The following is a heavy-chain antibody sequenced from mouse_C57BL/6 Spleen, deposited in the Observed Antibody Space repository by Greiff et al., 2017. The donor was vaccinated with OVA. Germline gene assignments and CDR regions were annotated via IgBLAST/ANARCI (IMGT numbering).Heavy chain of an antibody. D-gene: IGHD1-1*01. V-gene: IGHV5-4*01. CDR2: ISDGGSYT. CDR1: GFTFSSYA. Sequence: EVQGVESGGGLVKPGGSLKLSCAASGFTFSSYAMSWVRQPPEKRLEWVATISDGGSYTYYPDTVKGRFTISRDNAKNNLYLQMSHLKSEDTAMYYCEREIYYYEGFAYWGQGTLVTVSA. J-gene: IGHJ3*01. CDR3: EREIYYYEGFAY.